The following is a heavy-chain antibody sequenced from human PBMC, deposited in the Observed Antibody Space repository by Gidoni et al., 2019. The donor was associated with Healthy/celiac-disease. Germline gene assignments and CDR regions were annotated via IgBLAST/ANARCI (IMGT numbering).Heavy chain of an antibody. CDR1: GYY. Sequence: GYYWSWIRQPPGKGLEWIGEINHSGSTNYNPSLKSRVTISVDTSKNQFSLKLRSVTAADTAVYYCARGLGYYDSSGTPLRAFDIWGQGTMVTVSS. CDR2: INHSGST. J-gene: IGHJ3*02. CDR3: ARGLGYYDSSGTPLRAFDI. V-gene: IGHV4-34*01. D-gene: IGHD3-22*01.